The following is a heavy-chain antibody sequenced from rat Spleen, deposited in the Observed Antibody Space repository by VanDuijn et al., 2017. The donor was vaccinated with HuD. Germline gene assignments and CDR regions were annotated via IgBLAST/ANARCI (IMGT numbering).Heavy chain of an antibody. CDR2: ISYDGSST. V-gene: IGHV5-7*01. Sequence: EVQLVESGGGLVQPGRSLKLSCAASGFTFSDYNMAWVRQAPKKGLEWVATISYDGSSTYYRDSVKGRFTISRDNAKSTLYLQMDSLRSEDTATYYCARHNTDFDYWGQGVMVTVSS. J-gene: IGHJ2*01. D-gene: IGHD4-1*01. CDR3: ARHNTDFDY. CDR1: GFTFSDYN.